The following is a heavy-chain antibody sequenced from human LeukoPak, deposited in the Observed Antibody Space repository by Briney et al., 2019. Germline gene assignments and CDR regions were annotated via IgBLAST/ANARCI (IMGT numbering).Heavy chain of an antibody. J-gene: IGHJ4*02. Sequence: GGSLRLSCAASGFTFSSYAMHWVRQAPGKGLEYVSAISSDGGSTYYANSVKGRSTISRDNSKNTLYLQMGSLRAEDMAVYYCARVTGPRGGRPEYWGQGTLVTVSS. D-gene: IGHD3-10*01. V-gene: IGHV3-64*01. CDR3: ARVTGPRGGRPEY. CDR2: ISSDGGST. CDR1: GFTFSSYA.